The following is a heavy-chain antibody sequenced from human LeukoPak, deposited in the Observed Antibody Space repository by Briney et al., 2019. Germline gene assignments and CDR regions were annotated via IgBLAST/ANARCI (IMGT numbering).Heavy chain of an antibody. CDR1: GFTSSAST. J-gene: IGHJ4*02. CDR3: ARDRLPSDQDDFDY. V-gene: IGHV3-30*04. D-gene: IGHD3-3*01. CDR2: LSYDGFTQ. Sequence: GRALRLSCVASGFTSSASTMHWVRQAPGKGLEWVAVLSYDGFTQYYADSVKGRFTISRDNSKNTLYLQMNSLRPEDTAVYHCARDRLPSDQDDFDYWGQGTLVTVSS.